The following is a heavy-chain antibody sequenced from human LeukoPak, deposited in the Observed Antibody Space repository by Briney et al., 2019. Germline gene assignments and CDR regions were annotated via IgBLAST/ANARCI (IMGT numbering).Heavy chain of an antibody. Sequence: SETLSLTCAVYGGSFSGYYWSWIRQPPGKGLEWIGEINHSGSTNYNPSLKSRVTISVDTSKNQFSLKPSSVTAADTAVYYCARVPYYDSSPPIWGQGTMVTVSS. CDR3: ARVPYYDSSPPI. V-gene: IGHV4-34*01. J-gene: IGHJ3*02. D-gene: IGHD3-22*01. CDR2: INHSGST. CDR1: GGSFSGYY.